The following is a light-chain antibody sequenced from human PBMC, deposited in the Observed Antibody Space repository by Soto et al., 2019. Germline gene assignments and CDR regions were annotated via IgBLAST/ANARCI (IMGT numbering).Light chain of an antibody. CDR1: SSDVGGYNY. CDR3: CSYAGSYTYV. V-gene: IGLV2-11*01. Sequence: QSVLTRPRSVSVSPGQSVTSSCTGTSSDVGGYNYVSWYQQHPGKAPKLMIYDVSKRPSGVPDRFSGSRSGNTASLTISGLQAEDEADYYCCSYAGSYTYVFGTGTKVTVL. J-gene: IGLJ1*01. CDR2: DVS.